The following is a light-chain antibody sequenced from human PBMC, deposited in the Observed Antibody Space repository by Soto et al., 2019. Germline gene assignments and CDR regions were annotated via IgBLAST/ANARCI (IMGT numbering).Light chain of an antibody. J-gene: IGKJ4*01. Sequence: DIQMTQSPSSVSASVGDRVTITCRASQGISNWLAWYQQQPGKAPKLLIYAASSLQSGVPSRFSGGGSWTHFTLIISSLQPEDFATYYCQQTNTFLLLTFGGGTKVDNK. V-gene: IGKV1-12*01. CDR1: QGISNW. CDR3: QQTNTFLLLT. CDR2: AAS.